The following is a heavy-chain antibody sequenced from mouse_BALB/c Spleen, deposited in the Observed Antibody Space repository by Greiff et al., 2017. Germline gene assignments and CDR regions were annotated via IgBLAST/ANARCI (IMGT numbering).Heavy chain of an antibody. V-gene: IGHV5-4*02. Sequence: EVKLVESGGGLVKPGGSLKLSCAASGFTFSDYYMYWVRQTPEKRLEWVATISDGGSYTYYPDSVKGRFTISRDNAKNNLYLQMSSLKSEDTAMYYCARDPFDVYYWFAYWGQGTLVTVSA. CDR2: ISDGGSYT. CDR1: GFTFSDYY. CDR3: ARDPFDVYYWFAY. J-gene: IGHJ3*01. D-gene: IGHD2-3*01.